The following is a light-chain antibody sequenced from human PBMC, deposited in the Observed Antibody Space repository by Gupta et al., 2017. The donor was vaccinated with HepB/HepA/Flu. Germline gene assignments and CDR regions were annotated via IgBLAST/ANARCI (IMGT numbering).Light chain of an antibody. V-gene: IGLV1-47*02. CDR2: SND. CDR1: SSNIGSSY. J-gene: IGLJ2*01. CDR3: AKWDVTISGPV. Sequence: SVLTQPPSVSRTPGQRVTMSCSGSSSNIGSSYVYWYHQFPGTDPKLLIYSNDQRPSGVPARFSCSKSATSASPPTSGLRAEDEADDYCAKWDVTISGPVFGGGTKLTVL.